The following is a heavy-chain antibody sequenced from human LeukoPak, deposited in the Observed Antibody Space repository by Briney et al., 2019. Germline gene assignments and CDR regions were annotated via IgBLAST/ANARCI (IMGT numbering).Heavy chain of an antibody. CDR3: ARQGEQWLDFDY. Sequence: SETLPLTCSVFGGSISSHYWSWIRQPPGKGPEWIGYIYYSGTTNYNPSLNSRVTISVDMSKNQFSLKLRSVTAADTAVYYCARQGEQWLDFDYWGQGTLVTVSS. CDR2: IYYSGTT. D-gene: IGHD6-19*01. CDR1: GGSISSHY. J-gene: IGHJ4*02. V-gene: IGHV4-59*11.